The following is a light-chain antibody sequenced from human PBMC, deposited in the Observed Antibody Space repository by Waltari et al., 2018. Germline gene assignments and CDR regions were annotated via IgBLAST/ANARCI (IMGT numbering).Light chain of an antibody. CDR2: DVN. CDR3: SSYTTTSTLLVV. Sequence: QSALTQPASVSGSPGQSITIPCTGTSSDIGSYNYVPWYQHHPGKAPKLMIFDVNNRPSGVSDRFSGSKSGNTASLTISGLQAEDEADYYCSSYTTTSTLLVVFGGGTKLTVL. CDR1: SSDIGSYNY. J-gene: IGLJ2*01. V-gene: IGLV2-14*03.